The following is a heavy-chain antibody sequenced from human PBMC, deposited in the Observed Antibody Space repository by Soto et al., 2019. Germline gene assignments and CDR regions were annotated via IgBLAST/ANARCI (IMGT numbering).Heavy chain of an antibody. CDR1: GGSITSGAYY. CDR3: ARYYLDSSGYSNVFDP. V-gene: IGHV4-31*11. D-gene: IGHD3-22*01. Sequence: QVQLQESGPGLVKPSQTLSLTCAVSGGSITSGAYYWTWIRQHPGTRLQGIAYIHYSGRTYYNPSLKSRVTISVDTSNNQFALKLSSVTAADTAVYYCARYYLDSSGYSNVFDPWGQGTLVTVSS. J-gene: IGHJ5*02. CDR2: IHYSGRT.